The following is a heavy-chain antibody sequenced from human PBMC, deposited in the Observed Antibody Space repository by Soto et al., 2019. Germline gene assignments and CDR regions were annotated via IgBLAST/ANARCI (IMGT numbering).Heavy chain of an antibody. Sequence: QGHLVQSGAEVKKPGASVKVSCKASGYTFTRHGISWVRQAPGQGLEWMGWISGYNGDTNYAQNLQDRVTMTIDTPQNTPYMELTSLTSDDTAVYYCAKNGQPPYYFYGLDVWGQGTTVTVSS. CDR3: AKNGQPPYYFYGLDV. V-gene: IGHV1-18*01. J-gene: IGHJ6*02. D-gene: IGHD2-8*01. CDR2: ISGYNGDT. CDR1: GYTFTRHG.